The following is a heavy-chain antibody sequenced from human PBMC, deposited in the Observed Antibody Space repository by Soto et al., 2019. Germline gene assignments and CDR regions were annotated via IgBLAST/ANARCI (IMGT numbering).Heavy chain of an antibody. CDR1: GFTFSSYW. D-gene: IGHD1-26*01. V-gene: IGHV3-7*01. Sequence: GGSLRLSCAASGFTFSSYWMSWVRQAPGKGLEWVANIKQDGSEKYYVDSVKGRFTITRDNAKNSLYLQMNSLGAEDTAVYYCARKGSYNAFDIWGQGTMVTVSS. CDR2: IKQDGSEK. CDR3: ARKGSYNAFDI. J-gene: IGHJ3*02.